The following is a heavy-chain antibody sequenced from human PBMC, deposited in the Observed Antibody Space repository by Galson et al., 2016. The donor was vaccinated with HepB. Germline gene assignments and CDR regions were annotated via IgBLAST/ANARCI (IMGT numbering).Heavy chain of an antibody. V-gene: IGHV3-30*04. CDR1: GFTFSSYA. CDR3: ARGYGGNYWHFDL. D-gene: IGHD4-23*01. J-gene: IGHJ2*01. CDR2: ISYDGSNK. Sequence: SLRLSCAASGFTFSSYAMHWVRQAPGKGLEWVAVISYDGSNKYYAASVKGRFTISRDHPKNTLYLQMNSLRAEDTAVYYCARGYGGNYWHFDLWGRGTPVTVSS.